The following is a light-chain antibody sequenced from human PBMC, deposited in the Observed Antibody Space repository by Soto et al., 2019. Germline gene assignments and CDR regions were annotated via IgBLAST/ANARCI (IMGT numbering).Light chain of an antibody. CDR1: QNINDL. V-gene: IGKV1-5*03. CDR3: QQYGANSPWT. Sequence: DIQVTQSPSTLSASVGDRVTISCRASQNINDLLAWYQQKSGKAPKVLIYKASSLESGVPSRFSGSGSGTEFTLTISSLQTEDFATYYCQQYGANSPWTFVQGTKVEIK. CDR2: KAS. J-gene: IGKJ1*01.